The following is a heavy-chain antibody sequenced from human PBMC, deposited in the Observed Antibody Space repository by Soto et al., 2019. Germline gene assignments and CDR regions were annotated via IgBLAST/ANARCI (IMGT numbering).Heavy chain of an antibody. CDR2: IKDGGYT. CDR3: ARGQEGVVATH. J-gene: IGHJ4*02. CDR1: GGSLSGYY. Sequence: QVQLQQWGAGLLKPSETLSLNCAVNGGSLSGYYWSWIRQPPGKGREWIGEIKDGGYTNYSPSLKSRATISSDTSNNQFSLRLNSVTAADTGLYYCARGQEGVVATHWDQGALVTVSS. D-gene: IGHD5-12*01. V-gene: IGHV4-34*01.